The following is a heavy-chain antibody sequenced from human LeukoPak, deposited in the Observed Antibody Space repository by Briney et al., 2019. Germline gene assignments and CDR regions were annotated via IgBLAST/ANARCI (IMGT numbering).Heavy chain of an antibody. CDR3: AKDRDDHGDYVFDS. CDR1: GFDFNSYV. CDR2: IGRSGDST. J-gene: IGHJ4*02. V-gene: IGHV3-23*01. Sequence: GGSLRLSCAASGFDFNSYVMGWVRQAPGKRPEWVSIIGRSGDSTNYADFVKGRFTISRDNFKNTRSLEMNSLRAEDTAVYYCAKDRDDHGDYVFDSWGQGTLVTVSS. D-gene: IGHD4-17*01.